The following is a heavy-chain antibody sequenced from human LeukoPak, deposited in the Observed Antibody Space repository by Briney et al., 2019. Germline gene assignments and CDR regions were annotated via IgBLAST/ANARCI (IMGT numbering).Heavy chain of an antibody. Sequence: GESLKISCKASGYTFSDLWIGWVRQMPGKGLEWMGIIYPGDSDTRYSPSFQGQVTISADKSISTAYLQWSSLKASDTAMYYCARPRGSDRDYFDYWGQGTLVTVSS. CDR1: GYTFSDLW. D-gene: IGHD6-25*01. V-gene: IGHV5-51*01. J-gene: IGHJ4*02. CDR2: IYPGDSDT. CDR3: ARPRGSDRDYFDY.